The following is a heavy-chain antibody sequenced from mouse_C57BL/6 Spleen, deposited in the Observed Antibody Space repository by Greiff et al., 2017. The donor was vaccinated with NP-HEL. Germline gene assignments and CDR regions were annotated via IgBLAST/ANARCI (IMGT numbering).Heavy chain of an antibody. CDR2: IYPGSGNT. CDR1: GYSFTSYY. J-gene: IGHJ2*01. Sequence: VKVVESGPELVKPGASVKISCKASGYSFTSYYIHWVKQRPGQGLEWIGWIYPGSGNTKYTEKFKGKATLTADTSSSTAYMQLSSLTSEDSAVYYCARGSYPYFDYWGQGTTLTVSS. CDR3: ARGSYPYFDY. V-gene: IGHV1-66*01. D-gene: IGHD6-1*01.